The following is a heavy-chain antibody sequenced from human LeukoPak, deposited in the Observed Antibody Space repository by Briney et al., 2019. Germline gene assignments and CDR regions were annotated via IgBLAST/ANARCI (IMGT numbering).Heavy chain of an antibody. Sequence: SETLSLTCTVSGGSISSYYWSWIRQPPGKGLEWIGYIYYSGSTNYNPSLKSRVTISVDTSKNQFSLKLSSVTAADTAVYYCARGGYSGYDLDYCGQGTLVTVSS. J-gene: IGHJ4*02. D-gene: IGHD5-12*01. CDR2: IYYSGST. CDR1: GGSISSYY. V-gene: IGHV4-59*01. CDR3: ARGGYSGYDLDY.